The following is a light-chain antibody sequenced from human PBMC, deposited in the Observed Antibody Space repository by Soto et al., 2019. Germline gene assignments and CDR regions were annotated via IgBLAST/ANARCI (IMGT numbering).Light chain of an antibody. Sequence: QLVLTQPPSVSGAPGQRVTISCTGSSSNIGAGYDVHWYQQLPETAPKLLIYNHNNRPSGVPDRFSGSKSGTSASLAITGLQAEDGADYYCQSYDSSLNVVFGGGTKLTVL. CDR3: QSYDSSLNVV. J-gene: IGLJ2*01. CDR2: NHN. V-gene: IGLV1-40*01. CDR1: SSNIGAGYD.